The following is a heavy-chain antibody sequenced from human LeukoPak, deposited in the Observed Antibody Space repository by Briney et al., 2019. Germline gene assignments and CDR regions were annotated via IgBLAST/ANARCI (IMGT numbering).Heavy chain of an antibody. Sequence: GASLRLSCAASGFTFRNYAMSWVRQAPGKGLEWVSAITGSGDTTYYADSVKGRFIISRDNSKNTLYVEMNTLRAEDTAVYYCAKWGDYDILTGYYVSDFWGQGTLVTVSS. CDR3: AKWGDYDILTGYYVSDF. CDR2: ITGSGDTT. V-gene: IGHV3-23*01. D-gene: IGHD3-9*01. CDR1: GFTFRNYA. J-gene: IGHJ4*02.